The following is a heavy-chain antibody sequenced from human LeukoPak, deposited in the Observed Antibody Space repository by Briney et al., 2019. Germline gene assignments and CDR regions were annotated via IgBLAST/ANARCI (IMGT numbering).Heavy chain of an antibody. Sequence: SVKVSCKASGFTFTTSAVQWVRQARGQRLEWIGRIVVGSGNTDHAQRFQGRLTITRDISTSTAYMELSSLTSDDTAVYYCAAVPNANAWYWDDAFDIWGQGTMVTVSS. CDR1: GFTFTTSA. V-gene: IGHV1-58*01. CDR3: AAVPNANAWYWDDAFDI. CDR2: IVVGSGNT. J-gene: IGHJ3*02. D-gene: IGHD2-8*02.